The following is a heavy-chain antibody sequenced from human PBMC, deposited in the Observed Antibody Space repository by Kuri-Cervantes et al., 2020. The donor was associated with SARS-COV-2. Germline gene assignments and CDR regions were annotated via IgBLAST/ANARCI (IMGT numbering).Heavy chain of an antibody. Sequence: GGSLRLSCAASGLTFRSYSMNWVRQSPGKGLEWVSGISWNSGSIGYADSVKGRFTISRDNAKNSLYLQMNSLRAEDMALYYCAKDGIVVVPAAKEGYYYYYMDVWGKGTTVTVSS. V-gene: IGHV3-9*03. J-gene: IGHJ6*03. D-gene: IGHD2-2*01. CDR1: GLTFRSYS. CDR3: AKDGIVVVPAAKEGYYYYYMDV. CDR2: ISWNSGSI.